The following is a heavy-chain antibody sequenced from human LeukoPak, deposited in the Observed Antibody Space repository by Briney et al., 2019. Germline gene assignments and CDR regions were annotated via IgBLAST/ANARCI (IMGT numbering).Heavy chain of an antibody. D-gene: IGHD2-15*01. Sequence: GGSLRLSCEASGFTFSSYAMSWVRQAPGKGLEWVSGISGSGGSTYYVDSVKGRFTISRDNSKNTLYLQMGSLRTEDMAVYYCARVAARVSLDYWGQGTLVTVSS. CDR2: ISGSGGST. CDR3: ARVAARVSLDY. J-gene: IGHJ4*02. CDR1: GFTFSSYA. V-gene: IGHV3-23*01.